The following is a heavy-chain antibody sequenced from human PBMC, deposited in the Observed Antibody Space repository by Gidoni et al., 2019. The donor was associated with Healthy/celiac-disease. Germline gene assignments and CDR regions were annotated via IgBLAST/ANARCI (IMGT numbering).Heavy chain of an antibody. Sequence: QLQLQESGPGLVKPSYTLSLTCTVSGGSLSSSSYYWGWIRQPPGKGLEWIGSIYYSGSTYYNPSLKSRVTIAVDTSKNQFSLKLSSVTAADTAVYYCASSPILDSSGYYFDYWGQGTLVTVSS. CDR1: GGSLSSSSYY. V-gene: IGHV4-39*01. CDR2: IYYSGST. CDR3: ASSPILDSSGYYFDY. D-gene: IGHD3-22*01. J-gene: IGHJ4*02.